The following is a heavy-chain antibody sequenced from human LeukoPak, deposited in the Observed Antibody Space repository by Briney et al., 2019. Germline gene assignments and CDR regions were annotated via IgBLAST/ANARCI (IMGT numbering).Heavy chain of an antibody. D-gene: IGHD4/OR15-4a*01. Sequence: SETLSLTCTVSGYSISSGYYWGWIRQPPGKGLEWIGSIYHSGSTYYNPSLKSRVTISVDASKNQFSLKLSSVTAADTAVYYCAREGAHAFDIWGQGTMVTVSS. CDR2: IYHSGST. CDR1: GYSISSGYY. J-gene: IGHJ3*02. CDR3: AREGAHAFDI. V-gene: IGHV4-38-2*02.